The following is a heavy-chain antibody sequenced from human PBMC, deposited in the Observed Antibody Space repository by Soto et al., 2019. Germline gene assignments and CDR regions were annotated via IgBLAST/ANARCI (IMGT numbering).Heavy chain of an antibody. V-gene: IGHV3-49*04. CDR1: GFTFGDYA. D-gene: IGHD2-21*02. CDR3: TREERAYCGGDCYDAFDI. Sequence: GGSLRLSCTASGFTFGDYAMSWVRQAPGKGLAWVGFIRSKAYGGTTEYAAYVKGRFTISRDDSKSIAYLQMNSLKTEDTVVYYCTREERAYCGGDCYDAFDIWGQGTMVTVSS. CDR2: IRSKAYGGTT. J-gene: IGHJ3*02.